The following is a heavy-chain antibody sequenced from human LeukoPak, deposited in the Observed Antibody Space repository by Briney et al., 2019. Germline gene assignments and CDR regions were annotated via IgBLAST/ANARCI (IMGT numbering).Heavy chain of an antibody. CDR2: ISWNSGSI. CDR1: GFTFSSYD. Sequence: GGSLRLSCAASGFTFSSYDMTWVRQAPGRGLEWVSGISWNSGSIGYADSAKGRFTISRDNAKNSLYLQMNSLRAEDTALYYCAKGYRKGRWLPLDYWGQGTLVTVSS. D-gene: IGHD5-24*01. J-gene: IGHJ4*02. V-gene: IGHV3-9*01. CDR3: AKGYRKGRWLPLDY.